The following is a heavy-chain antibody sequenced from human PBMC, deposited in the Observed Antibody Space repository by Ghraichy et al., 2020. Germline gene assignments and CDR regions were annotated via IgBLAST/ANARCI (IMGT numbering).Heavy chain of an antibody. D-gene: IGHD4-17*01. CDR3: ARDQGGYGDYVFDY. CDR2: IYSSGSP. J-gene: IGHJ4*02. V-gene: IGHV4-59*01. CDR1: GAAISSYY. Sequence: SETLSLTCTVSGAAISSYYWTWIRQPPGEGLEWIGYIYSSGSPNYNPSLGGRVTMSADTSKNQVSLKLTSVTAADTAVYYCARDQGGYGDYVFDYWGQGTLVTVSS.